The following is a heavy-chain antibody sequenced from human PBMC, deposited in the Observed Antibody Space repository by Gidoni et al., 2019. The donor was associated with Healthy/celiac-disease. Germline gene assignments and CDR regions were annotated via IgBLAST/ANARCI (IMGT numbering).Heavy chain of an antibody. J-gene: IGHJ6*02. CDR1: GFTFSSYW. V-gene: IGHV3-74*01. Sequence: EVQLVESGGGLVQPGGSLRLSCAASGFTFSSYWMHWVRQAPGKGLVWVSRINSDGSSTSYADSVKGRFTISRDNAKNTLYLQMNSLRAEDTAVYYCARVQSTVVTHQPYYHYGMDVWGQGTTVTVSS. CDR3: ARVQSTVVTHQPYYHYGMDV. D-gene: IGHD2-15*01. CDR2: INSDGSST.